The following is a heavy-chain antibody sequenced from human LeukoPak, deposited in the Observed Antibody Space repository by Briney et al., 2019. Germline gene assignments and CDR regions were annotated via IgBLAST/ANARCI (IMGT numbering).Heavy chain of an antibody. CDR2: MKQDGSET. V-gene: IGHV3-7*01. D-gene: IGHD6-6*01. J-gene: IGHJ4*02. CDR1: GFTYSNYW. Sequence: GGSLRLSCAASGFTYSNYWMSWVRQAPGKGLEWVANMKQDGSETDYVDSLKGRFTVSRDNAKNSLYLQMNSLRAEDTAVYYCARIGYSSSSYDYWGQGTLVTVSS. CDR3: ARIGYSSSSYDY.